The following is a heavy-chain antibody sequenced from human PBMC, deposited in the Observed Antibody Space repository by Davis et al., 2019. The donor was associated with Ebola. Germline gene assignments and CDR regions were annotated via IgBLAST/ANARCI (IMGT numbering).Heavy chain of an antibody. D-gene: IGHD5-12*01. Sequence: GESLKISCAASGFTFSSFGFHWVRQAPGKGLEWVAFVRYDESNKYYADSVKGRFTISRDNSKNTLYLQMNSLRAEDTAVYYCARRGYSALDWGQGTLVTVSS. CDR1: GFTFSSFG. J-gene: IGHJ4*02. V-gene: IGHV3-30*02. CDR3: ARRGYSALD. CDR2: VRYDESNK.